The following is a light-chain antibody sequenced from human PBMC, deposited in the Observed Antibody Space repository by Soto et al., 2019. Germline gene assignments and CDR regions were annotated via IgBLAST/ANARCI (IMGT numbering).Light chain of an antibody. CDR2: GAS. CDR1: QSVSGN. Sequence: EIVMTQSPATLSVSPGERATLSCRASQSVSGNLAWYQQKPGQAPRLLIYGASTRATGIPARFSGSGSGTEITLTVSSLQSEDFAVYYCQQYNNWLITFGQGTRLEIK. V-gene: IGKV3-15*01. CDR3: QQYNNWLIT. J-gene: IGKJ5*01.